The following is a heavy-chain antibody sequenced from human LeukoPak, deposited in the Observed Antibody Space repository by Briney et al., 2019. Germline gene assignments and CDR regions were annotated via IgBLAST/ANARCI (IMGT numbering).Heavy chain of an antibody. Sequence: PSETLSLTCAVYGGSFSGYYWSWIRQPPGKGLEWIGEINHSGSTNYNPFLKSRVTISVDTSKNQFSLKLSSVTAADTAVYYCARDPRFPSSPNYYGSGSYLDYWGQGTLVTVSS. CDR1: GGSFSGYY. CDR2: INHSGST. D-gene: IGHD3-10*01. J-gene: IGHJ4*02. CDR3: ARDPRFPSSPNYYGSGSYLDY. V-gene: IGHV4-34*01.